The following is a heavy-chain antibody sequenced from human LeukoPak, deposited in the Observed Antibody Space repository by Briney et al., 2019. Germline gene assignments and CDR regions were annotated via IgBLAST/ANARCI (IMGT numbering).Heavy chain of an antibody. CDR3: ARRPSGSGSYGFDP. CDR1: GGSISSYY. J-gene: IGHJ5*02. V-gene: IGHV4-59*01. CDR2: IYYSGST. D-gene: IGHD3-10*01. Sequence: SETLSLTCTVSGGSISSYYWSWIRQPPGKGLEWLGYIYYSGSTNYNPSLKSRVTISVDTSKNQFSLKLSSATAADTAVYYCARRPSGSGSYGFDPWGQETLVTVSS.